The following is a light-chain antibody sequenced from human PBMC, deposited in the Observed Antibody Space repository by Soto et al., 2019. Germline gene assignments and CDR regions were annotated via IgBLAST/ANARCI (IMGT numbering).Light chain of an antibody. CDR2: DAS. Sequence: EIVLTQSPATLSLSPGERATHSCRASQSVSSYLAWYQQKPGQAPRLLIYDASNRATGIPARFSGSGSGTDFTLTISSLEPEDFAVYYCQQRSNWPPKNTFGQGTKLEIK. CDR1: QSVSSY. J-gene: IGKJ2*01. CDR3: QQRSNWPPKNT. V-gene: IGKV3-11*01.